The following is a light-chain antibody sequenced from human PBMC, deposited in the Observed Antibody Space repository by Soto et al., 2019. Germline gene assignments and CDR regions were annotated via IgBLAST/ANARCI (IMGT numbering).Light chain of an antibody. CDR1: SSDVGGYNY. Sequence: SVLTQPAYVSGSPGQSITISCTGTSSDVGGYNYVSWYQQHPGKAPKLMIYDVNNRPSGVSNRFSGSKSGSTASLTISGLQAEDEADYYCSSYTNSIYVFGTGTKVTVL. CDR3: SSYTNSIYV. J-gene: IGLJ1*01. V-gene: IGLV2-14*01. CDR2: DVN.